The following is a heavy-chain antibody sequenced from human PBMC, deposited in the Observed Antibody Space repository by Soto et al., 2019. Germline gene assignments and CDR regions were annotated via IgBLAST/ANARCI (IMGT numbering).Heavy chain of an antibody. V-gene: IGHV1-18*01. CDR1: GYTFTSYG. CDR3: SRTYFDFWSGYYPPQDFGY. CDR2: ISAYNGNT. Sequence: QVQLVQSGAEVKKPGASVKVSCKASGYTFTSYGISWVRQAPGQGLEWLGWISAYNGNTKYSQKLQGRVSMSTDTSPSPAYMQRRSLKSHAPTVHWCSRTYFDFWSGYYPPQDFGYWGQGTLVTVSS. D-gene: IGHD3-3*01. J-gene: IGHJ4*02.